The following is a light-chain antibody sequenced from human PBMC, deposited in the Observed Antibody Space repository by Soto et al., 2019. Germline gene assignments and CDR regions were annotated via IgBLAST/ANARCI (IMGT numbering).Light chain of an antibody. CDR1: SSDVGGHNY. CDR2: EVS. V-gene: IGLV2-14*01. Sequence: QSVLTQPASVSGSPGQSISISCTGTSSDVGGHNYVSWYQQQPGKAPKLMIYEVSSRPSGVSDRFSGSKSGNTASLTISGLQAEDEADYYCSSYTSSTPYVFGTGTKVTVL. J-gene: IGLJ1*01. CDR3: SSYTSSTPYV.